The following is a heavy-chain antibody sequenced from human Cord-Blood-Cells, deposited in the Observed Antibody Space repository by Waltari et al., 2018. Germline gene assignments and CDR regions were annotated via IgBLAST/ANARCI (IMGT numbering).Heavy chain of an antibody. CDR3: ARVVAMVRGVINWFDP. CDR1: GYTFTSYD. Sequence: QVQLVQSGAEVKKPGASVKVSCKASGYTFTSYDINWVRQVTGQGLEWMGWMNPNSGNTGYAQKFQGIVTMTRNTSISTAYMELSSLRSEDTAVYYCARVVAMVRGVINWFDPWGQGTLVTVSS. V-gene: IGHV1-8*01. J-gene: IGHJ5*02. D-gene: IGHD3-10*01. CDR2: MNPNSGNT.